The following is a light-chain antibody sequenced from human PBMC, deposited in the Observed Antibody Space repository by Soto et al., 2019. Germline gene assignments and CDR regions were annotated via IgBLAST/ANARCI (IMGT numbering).Light chain of an antibody. J-gene: IGLJ1*01. Sequence: SALTQPASVSGSPGQSITISCTGTSSDVGGYNYVSWYQHHPGKAPKLMIYDVSNRPSGVSNRFSGSKSGNTASLIISGPKAEDEADFSTYVFRTGTKVTVL. V-gene: IGLV2-14*03. CDR1: SSDVGGYNY. CDR2: DVS. CDR3: YV.